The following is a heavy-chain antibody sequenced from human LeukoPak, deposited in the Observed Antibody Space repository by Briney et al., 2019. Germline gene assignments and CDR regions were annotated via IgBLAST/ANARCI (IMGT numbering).Heavy chain of an antibody. Sequence: GGSLRLSCAASGFTVSSDYMSWVRQAPGKGLEWVSVIYSGGSSYYADSVKGRFTISRDNSKNTLYLQMGSLRADDMAVYYCATGLGTTVVTPGTFDYWGQGTLVTVSS. V-gene: IGHV3-53*05. CDR2: IYSGGSS. D-gene: IGHD4-23*01. CDR3: ATGLGTTVVTPGTFDY. CDR1: GFTVSSDY. J-gene: IGHJ4*02.